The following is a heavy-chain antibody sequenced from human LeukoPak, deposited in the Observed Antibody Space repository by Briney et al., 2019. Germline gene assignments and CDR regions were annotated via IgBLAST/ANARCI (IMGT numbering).Heavy chain of an antibody. D-gene: IGHD3-16*01. Sequence: ASVKLSCNASGYTFTSYGFSLVRQAPGQGLEWMGWISAYNGHTNYAQKLQGRVTMTTDTSTSTAYMELRSLRSDDTAVYYCAREGARGFDYWGQGTLVTVSS. CDR1: GYTFTSYG. J-gene: IGHJ4*02. V-gene: IGHV1-18*01. CDR3: AREGARGFDY. CDR2: ISAYNGHT.